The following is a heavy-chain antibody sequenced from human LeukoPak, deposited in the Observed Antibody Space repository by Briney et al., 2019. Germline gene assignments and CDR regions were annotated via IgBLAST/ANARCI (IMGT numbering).Heavy chain of an antibody. Sequence: GGSPRLSCAVSGFSLSDHYMDWVRQAPGKGLEWVGRSRNKDHRYSTEYAASVNGRFSISRDNSKNSLYLQMNSLKTEDTAVYYCVRGHSGFDFWGQGTLVTVSS. CDR3: VRGHSGFDF. J-gene: IGHJ4*02. V-gene: IGHV3-72*01. CDR1: GFSLSDHY. D-gene: IGHD4-23*01. CDR2: SRNKDHRYST.